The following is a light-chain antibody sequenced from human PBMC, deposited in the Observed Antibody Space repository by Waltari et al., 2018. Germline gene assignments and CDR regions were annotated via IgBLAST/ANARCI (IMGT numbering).Light chain of an antibody. CDR2: DTS. CDR3: QQRTNWPLT. CDR1: QSVNNY. V-gene: IGKV3-11*01. Sequence: DIVLTQYPATLSLSPGERATLSCRASQSVNNYLAWYQQKPGQAPRLPIYDTSNRATGIPARFSGSGSGTDFTLTISSLEPEDFAVYYCQQRTNWPLTFGGGTKVEIK. J-gene: IGKJ4*01.